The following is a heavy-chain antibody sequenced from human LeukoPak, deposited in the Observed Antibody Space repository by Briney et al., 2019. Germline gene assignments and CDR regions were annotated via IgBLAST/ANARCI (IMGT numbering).Heavy chain of an antibody. CDR1: GYTFTSYG. CDR2: ISAYNGNT. CDR3: ASSVILTGYHTDYYYGMTS. J-gene: IGHJ6*04. Sequence: GASVKVSCKASGYTFTSYGISWVRQAPGQGLGWMGWISAYNGNTNYAQKLQGRVTMTTDTSTGTAYMELRSLRSDDTAVYYCASSVILTGYHTDYYYGMTSGAKGPRSPSPQ. V-gene: IGHV1-18*04. D-gene: IGHD3-9*01.